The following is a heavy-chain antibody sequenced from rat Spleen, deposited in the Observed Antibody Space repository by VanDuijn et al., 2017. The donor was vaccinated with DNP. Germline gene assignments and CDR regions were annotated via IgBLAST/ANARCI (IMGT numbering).Heavy chain of an antibody. Sequence: EVQVLESGGGLVQPGNSLKLSCATSGFTFSTAWMYWYRQLPEKRLDWVDRIKAKSNNYATDYTESVKGRFTISRDDSKSSIYLQMNNLKAEDTAIYYCASPGFWGQGVMVTVSS. CDR2: IKAKSNNYAT. CDR3: ASPGF. D-gene: IGHD4-4*01. V-gene: IGHV6-6*01. J-gene: IGHJ2*01. CDR1: GFTFSTAW.